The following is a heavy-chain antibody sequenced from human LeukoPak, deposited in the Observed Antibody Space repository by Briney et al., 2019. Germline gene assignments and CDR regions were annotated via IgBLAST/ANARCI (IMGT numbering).Heavy chain of an antibody. CDR1: GGSISSYY. V-gene: IGHV4-59*01. Sequence: SETLSLTCTVSGGSISSYYWSWIRQPPGKGLEWIGYIYYSGSTNYNPSLKSRVTISVDTSKNQFSLKLSSVTAADTAVYYCAGYGGRYPYYMDVWGKGTTVTISS. D-gene: IGHD1-26*01. CDR2: IYYSGST. J-gene: IGHJ6*03. CDR3: AGYGGRYPYYMDV.